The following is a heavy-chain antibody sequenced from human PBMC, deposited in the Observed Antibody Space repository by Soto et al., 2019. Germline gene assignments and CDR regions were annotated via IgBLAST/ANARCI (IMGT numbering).Heavy chain of an antibody. CDR2: IIPIFGTA. D-gene: IGHD3-22*01. J-gene: IGHJ6*02. V-gene: IGHV1-69*13. CDR3: ASTCHYDSSGYRQGDYYYGMDV. CDR1: GGTFSSYA. Sequence: GSSVKVSCKASGGTFSSYAISWVRQAPGQGLEWMGGIIPIFGTASYAQKFQGRVTITADESTSTAYMELSSLRSEDTAVYYCASTCHYDSSGYRQGDYYYGMDVWVQGTTLTVSS.